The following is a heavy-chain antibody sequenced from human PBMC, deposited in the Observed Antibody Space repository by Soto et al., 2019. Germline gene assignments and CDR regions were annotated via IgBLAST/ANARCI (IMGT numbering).Heavy chain of an antibody. CDR2: IDWDDDK. V-gene: IGHV2-70*11. CDR3: ARLRPYYYGSGSYYEFDY. J-gene: IGHJ4*02. D-gene: IGHD3-10*01. Sequence: SGPTLVNPTQTLTLTCTFSGFSLSTSGMCVSWIRQPPGKALEWLARIDWDDDKYYSTSLKTRLTMSKDTSKNQVVLTMTNMDPVDTATYYCARLRPYYYGSGSYYEFDYWGQGTLVSV. CDR1: GFSLSTSGMC.